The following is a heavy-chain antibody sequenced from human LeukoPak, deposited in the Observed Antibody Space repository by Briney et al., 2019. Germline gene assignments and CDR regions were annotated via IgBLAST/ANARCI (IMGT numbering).Heavy chain of an antibody. D-gene: IGHD3-9*01. CDR3: VTGYYLAPDNWFDP. J-gene: IGHJ5*02. CDR1: GGSISRTSYY. Sequence: SETLSLTCIVSGGSISRTSYYWGWIRQPPGKGLEWIGSIFYTGSTYYNPSLKSRVTLSVDTSNNQFSLRLTSVTAADMAMYYCVTGYYLAPDNWFDPWGQGTLVTVSS. V-gene: IGHV4-39*01. CDR2: IFYTGST.